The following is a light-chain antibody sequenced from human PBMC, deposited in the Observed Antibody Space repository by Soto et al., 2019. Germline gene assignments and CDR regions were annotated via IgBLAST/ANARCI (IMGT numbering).Light chain of an antibody. CDR3: QQYGNSPLVT. Sequence: EIVLTQSPGTLSLSPGERGTLSCRASQSVSSSYLAWYQQKPGQAPRLLIYGTSSRATGIPDRFSGSGSGTDFTLTISRLKPEDFAVYYCQQYGNSPLVTFGQGTRLEIK. CDR2: GTS. J-gene: IGKJ5*01. V-gene: IGKV3-20*01. CDR1: QSVSSSY.